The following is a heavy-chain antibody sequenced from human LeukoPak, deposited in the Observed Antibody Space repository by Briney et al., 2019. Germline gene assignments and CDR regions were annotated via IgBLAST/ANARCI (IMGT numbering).Heavy chain of an antibody. CDR2: IKEDGSEK. Sequence: GGSLRLSCSASGFTFSTYWMSWVRQAPGKGLEWVANIKEDGSEKNYADSVKGRFTISRDNAKNSLYLQMNSLRAEGTAVYYCARGCTCGYWGQGTLVIVPS. J-gene: IGHJ4*02. CDR1: GFTFSTYW. D-gene: IGHD2-21*01. V-gene: IGHV3-7*04. CDR3: ARGCTCGY.